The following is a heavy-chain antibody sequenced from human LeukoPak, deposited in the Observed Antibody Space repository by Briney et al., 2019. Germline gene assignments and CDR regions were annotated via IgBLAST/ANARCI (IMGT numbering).Heavy chain of an antibody. D-gene: IGHD3-22*01. CDR3: ARRPGSKWLLLNSAPYFDY. V-gene: IGHV4-4*07. CDR1: GGSISSYY. J-gene: IGHJ4*02. CDR2: IYTSGST. Sequence: SETLSLTCTVSGGSISSYYWSWIRQPAGKGLEWIGRIYTSGSTNYNPSLKSRVTMSVDTSKNQFSLKLSSVTAADTAVYYCARRPGSKWLLLNSAPYFDYWGQGTLVTVSS.